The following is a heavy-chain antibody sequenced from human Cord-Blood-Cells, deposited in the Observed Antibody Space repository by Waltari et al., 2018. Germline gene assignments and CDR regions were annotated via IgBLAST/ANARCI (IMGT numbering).Heavy chain of an antibody. CDR1: GYTFTSYD. Sequence: QVQLVQSGAEVKKPGASVKVSCKASGYTFTSYDLNWVRQDTGQWLGWMGLINPNSGNTGYAQKFQGSVTITKNTSISTAYMELSSLRSEDTAVYYCARLTYDAFDIWGQGTMVTVSS. D-gene: IGHD7-27*01. CDR2: INPNSGNT. CDR3: ARLTYDAFDI. J-gene: IGHJ3*02. V-gene: IGHV1-8*03.